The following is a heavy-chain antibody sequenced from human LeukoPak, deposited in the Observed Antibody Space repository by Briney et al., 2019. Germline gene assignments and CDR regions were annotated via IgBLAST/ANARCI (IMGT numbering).Heavy chain of an antibody. D-gene: IGHD3-22*01. J-gene: IGHJ4*02. CDR1: GFTFDDYA. Sequence: PGRSLRLSCAASGFTFDDYAMHWVRQVPGKGLEWVSGISWNSDRIGYADSVKGRFTISRDNAKNSLYLQMNSLRAEDTALYYCAKSLDYYDTRGYYYVGFDYWVQGTLVTVSS. CDR2: ISWNSDRI. CDR3: AKSLDYYDTRGYYYVGFDY. V-gene: IGHV3-9*01.